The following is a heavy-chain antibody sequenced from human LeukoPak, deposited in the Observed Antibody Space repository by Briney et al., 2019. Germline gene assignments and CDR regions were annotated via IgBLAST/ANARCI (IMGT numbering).Heavy chain of an antibody. CDR3: ARAQPATVTTPIDY. D-gene: IGHD4-11*01. J-gene: IGHJ4*02. V-gene: IGHV1-18*04. CDR1: GYTFTGYY. Sequence: ASVKVSCKASGYTFTGYYMHWVRQAPGQGLEWMGWISAYNGNTNYAQKLQGRVTMTTDTSTSTAYMELRSLRSDDTAVYYCARAQPATVTTPIDYWGQGTLVTVSS. CDR2: ISAYNGNT.